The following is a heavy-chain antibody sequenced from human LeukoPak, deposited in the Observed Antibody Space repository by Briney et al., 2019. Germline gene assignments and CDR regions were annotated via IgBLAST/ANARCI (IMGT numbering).Heavy chain of an antibody. D-gene: IGHD1-26*01. CDR2: IKQDGSEK. J-gene: IGHJ6*02. V-gene: IGHV3-7*01. CDR3: ARDSGSYREGMDV. CDR1: GFTFSSYW. Sequence: GGSLRLSCAASGFTFSSYWMSWVRQAPGKGLEWVANIKQDGSEKYYVDSVKGRFTISRDNAKNSLYLQMNSLRAEDTAVYYCARDSGSYREGMDVWGQGTTVTVSS.